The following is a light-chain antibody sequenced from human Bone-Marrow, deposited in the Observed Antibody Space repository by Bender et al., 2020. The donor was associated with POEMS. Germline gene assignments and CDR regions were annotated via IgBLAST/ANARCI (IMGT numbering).Light chain of an antibody. J-gene: IGLJ1*01. V-gene: IGLV3-21*03. CDR2: KDS. CDR1: NIGSKR. CDR3: YSAVDNDVRV. Sequence: SYVLTQPPSASVAPGKTANITCGGNNIGSKRVHWDQLRPGQAPMLTLYKDSERPSGVPERFSGSSSGTTVTLTISGAQVEDEADYYCYSAVDNDVRVFGTGTKVTVL.